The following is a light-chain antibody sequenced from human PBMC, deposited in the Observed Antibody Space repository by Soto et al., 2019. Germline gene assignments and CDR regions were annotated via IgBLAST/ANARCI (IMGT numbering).Light chain of an antibody. CDR3: SSYTTSNTRQIV. V-gene: IGLV2-14*03. Sequence: QSVLKQPASGSGSPGQSITISCTGTSSDVGGYNYVSWYQHHPGKAPKLIIYDVTNRPSGVSNPFSGSKSGNTASLTISGLQPEDEADYYCSSYTTSNTRQIVFGTGTKVTVL. J-gene: IGLJ1*01. CDR2: DVT. CDR1: SSDVGGYNY.